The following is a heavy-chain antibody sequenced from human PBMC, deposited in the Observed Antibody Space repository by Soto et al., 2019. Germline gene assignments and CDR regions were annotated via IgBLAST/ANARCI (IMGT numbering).Heavy chain of an antibody. D-gene: IGHD3-10*01. CDR1: GGSISSGGYS. Sequence: QLQLQESGSGLVKPSQTLSLTCAVSGGSISSGGYSWSWIRQPPGKGLEWIGYIYHSGSTYYNPSLKSRVTISVDRSKNQFSLKLSSVTAEDTAVYYCARAHGSGWGAFDIWGQGTMVTVSS. J-gene: IGHJ3*02. V-gene: IGHV4-30-2*01. CDR3: ARAHGSGWGAFDI. CDR2: IYHSGST.